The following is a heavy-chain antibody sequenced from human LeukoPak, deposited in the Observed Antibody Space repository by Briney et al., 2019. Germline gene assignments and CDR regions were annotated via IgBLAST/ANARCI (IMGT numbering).Heavy chain of an antibody. CDR1: GFIFSSHG. Sequence: GGTLRLSCAASGFIFSSHGMNWVRQAPGKGLEWVSAISGSGGSTYYADSVKGRFTISRDNSKNTLYLQMNSLRAEDTAVYYCAKDGLLWFGELFHRGWFDPWGQGTLVTVSS. J-gene: IGHJ5*02. CDR2: ISGSGGST. CDR3: AKDGLLWFGELFHRGWFDP. V-gene: IGHV3-23*01. D-gene: IGHD3-10*01.